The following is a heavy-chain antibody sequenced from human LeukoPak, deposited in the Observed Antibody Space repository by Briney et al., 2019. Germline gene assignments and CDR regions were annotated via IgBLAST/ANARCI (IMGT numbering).Heavy chain of an antibody. D-gene: IGHD6-13*01. CDR2: IYYSGST. CDR1: GGSISSGGYY. CDR3: ARVSAAYSSSWYRRYYYYGMDV. J-gene: IGHJ6*02. Sequence: PSQTLSLTCTVSGGSISSGGYYWSWIRQHPGKGLEWIGYIYYSGSTYYNPSLKSRVTISVDTSKNQFSLKLSSVTAADTAVYYCARVSAAYSSSWYRRYYYYGMDVWGQGTTVTVSS. V-gene: IGHV4-31*03.